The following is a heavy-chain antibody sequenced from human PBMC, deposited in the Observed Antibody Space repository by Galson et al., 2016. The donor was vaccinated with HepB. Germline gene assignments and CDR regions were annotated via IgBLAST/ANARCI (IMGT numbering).Heavy chain of an antibody. V-gene: IGHV3-23*01. D-gene: IGHD4-11*01. CDR1: GFAFSVYG. J-gene: IGHJ4*02. CDR3: ARGTTALGDY. CDR2: ISTSSGST. Sequence: SLRLSCAASGFAFSVYGMTWVRQAPRKGLEWVSAISTSSGSTDYADSVKGRFTISRDNSKNMLYLQMNSLRVDDTALYYCARGTTALGDYWGQGVLVTVSS.